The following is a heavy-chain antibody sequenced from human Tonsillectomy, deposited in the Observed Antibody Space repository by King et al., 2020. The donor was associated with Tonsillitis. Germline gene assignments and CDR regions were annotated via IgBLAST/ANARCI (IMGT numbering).Heavy chain of an antibody. CDR2: IFSGGIRR. CDR1: GFSFNNYA. V-gene: IGHV3-23*03. D-gene: IGHD6-13*01. J-gene: IGHJ4*02. Sequence: VQLVESGGGLIQPGGSLRLSCAASGFSFNNYAMSWVRQAPGKGLEWVSVIFSGGIRRFYADSVKGRFTISRDDSKNTLFLQMNSLRAEDTAIYYYAKTGASEQQLADLDYWGQGTLVTVSS. CDR3: AKTGASEQQLADLDY.